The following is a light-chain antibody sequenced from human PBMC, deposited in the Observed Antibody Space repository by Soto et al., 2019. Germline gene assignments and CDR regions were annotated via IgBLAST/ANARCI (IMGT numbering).Light chain of an antibody. CDR2: GAS. Sequence: EIVLTQSPGTLSLSPGERATLSCRASQSVSSSYLAWYQQKPGQAPRQLIYGASSRATGIPDRVSGSASGTDFTLTITRLEPEDFAVYYCQHDRTSFGGGTRVKIK. CDR3: QHDRTS. J-gene: IGKJ4*01. V-gene: IGKV3-20*01. CDR1: QSVSSSY.